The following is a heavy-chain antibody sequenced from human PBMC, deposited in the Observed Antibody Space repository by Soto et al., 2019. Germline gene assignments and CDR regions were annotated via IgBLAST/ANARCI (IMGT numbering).Heavy chain of an antibody. D-gene: IGHD3-10*01. CDR3: ARYAYYYGSGTLAHYYYGMDV. V-gene: IGHV1-46*01. CDR2: INPSGSST. J-gene: IGHJ6*02. CDR1: GYTFTNYY. Sequence: GASVKVSCKASGYTFTNYYMHWVRQAPGQGLEWMGTINPSGSSTSYAQKFQGRVTMTRDTSTSTVYIELSSLRSEDTAVYYCARYAYYYGSGTLAHYYYGMDVWGQGTTVTVSS.